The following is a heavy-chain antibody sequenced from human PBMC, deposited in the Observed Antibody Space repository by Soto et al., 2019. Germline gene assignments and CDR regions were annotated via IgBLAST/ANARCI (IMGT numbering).Heavy chain of an antibody. Sequence: SETLSLTCAVSGGSISSGGYSWSWIRQPPGKGLEWIGYIYHSGSTYYNPSLKSRVTISVDRSKNQFSLKLSSVTAADTAVYYCARTSPLDYGDYVGWFDPWGQGTLVTVSS. CDR3: ARTSPLDYGDYVGWFDP. CDR1: GGSISSGGYS. J-gene: IGHJ5*02. CDR2: IYHSGST. V-gene: IGHV4-30-2*01. D-gene: IGHD4-17*01.